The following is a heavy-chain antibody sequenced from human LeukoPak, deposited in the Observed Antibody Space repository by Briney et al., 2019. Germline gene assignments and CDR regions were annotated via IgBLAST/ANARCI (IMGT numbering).Heavy chain of an antibody. D-gene: IGHD4-17*01. V-gene: IGHV3-21*01. CDR2: ISSSSSYI. Sequence: PGGSLRLSCAASGFTFSSYSMNWVRQAPGKGLGWVSSISSSSSYIYYADSVKGRFTISRDNAKNSLYLQMNSLRAEDTAVYYCARENDYGDYVMDYWGQGTLVTVSS. J-gene: IGHJ4*02. CDR1: GFTFSSYS. CDR3: ARENDYGDYVMDY.